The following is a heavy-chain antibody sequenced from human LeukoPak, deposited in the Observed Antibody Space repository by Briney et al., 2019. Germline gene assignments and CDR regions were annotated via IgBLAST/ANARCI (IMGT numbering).Heavy chain of an antibody. CDR2: ISSSGSTI. J-gene: IGHJ4*02. Sequence: AGGSLRLSCAASGFTFSDYYMSWIRQAPGKGLEWVSYISSSGSTIYYADSVKGRFTISRDNSKNTLYLQMNSLRAEDTAVYYCASPTTVVTPHWGQGTLVTVSS. D-gene: IGHD4-23*01. V-gene: IGHV3-11*04. CDR1: GFTFSDYY. CDR3: ASPTTVVTPH.